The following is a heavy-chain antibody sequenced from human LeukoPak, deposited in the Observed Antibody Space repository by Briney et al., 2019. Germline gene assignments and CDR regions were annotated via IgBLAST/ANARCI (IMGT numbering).Heavy chain of an antibody. V-gene: IGHV3-48*03. J-gene: IGHJ4*02. CDR1: GFTFSSYE. D-gene: IGHD1-20*01. Sequence: PGGSLRLSCAASGFTFSSYEMNWVRQAPGKGLEWVSYISSSGSTIYYADSVKGRFTISRGNAKNSLYLQMNSLRAEDTAVYYCARINWNYIDYWGQGTLVTVSS. CDR3: ARINWNYIDY. CDR2: ISSSGSTI.